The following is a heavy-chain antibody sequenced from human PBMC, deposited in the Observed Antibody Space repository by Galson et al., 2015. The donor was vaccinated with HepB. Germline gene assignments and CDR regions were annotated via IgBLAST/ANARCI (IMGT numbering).Heavy chain of an antibody. V-gene: IGHV3-11*01. Sequence: SLRLSCAASGFTFGDYYMSWIRQAPGKGLKWISYIISSGSTIYYADSVKGRFTISRANAKSSLYLRLNSLRAEDTAVYYCARHLYSGSFEDAFDIWGQGTMVTVSS. J-gene: IGHJ3*02. CDR2: IISSGSTI. CDR3: ARHLYSGSFEDAFDI. CDR1: GFTFGDYY. D-gene: IGHD1-26*01.